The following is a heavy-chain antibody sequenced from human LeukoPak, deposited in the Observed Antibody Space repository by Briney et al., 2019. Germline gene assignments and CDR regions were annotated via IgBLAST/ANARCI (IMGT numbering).Heavy chain of an antibody. CDR1: GGSISSGGYY. CDR3: ARVEAGDYGYYYYYMDV. V-gene: IGHV4-31*03. J-gene: IGHJ6*03. CDR2: IYYSGST. D-gene: IGHD4-17*01. Sequence: SQTLSLTCTVSGGSISSGGYYWSWIRQHPGKGLEWIGYIYYSGSTYYNPSLKSRVTISVDTSKNQFSLKLSSVTAADTAVYYCARVEAGDYGYYYYYMDVWGKGPRSPSP.